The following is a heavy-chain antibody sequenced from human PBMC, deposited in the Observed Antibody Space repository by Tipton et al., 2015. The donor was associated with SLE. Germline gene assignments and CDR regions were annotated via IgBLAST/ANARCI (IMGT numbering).Heavy chain of an antibody. J-gene: IGHJ4*02. CDR3: AKAPLGQYYFDY. Sequence: SLRLSCVASGFTFSSYAMSWVRQAPGKGLEWVSAISSSGGSTYYADSVKGRFTISRDNSKNTLYLQMNSLRAEDTAVYYCAKAPLGQYYFDYWGQGTLVTVSS. CDR2: ISSSGGST. CDR1: GFTFSSYA. V-gene: IGHV3-23*01.